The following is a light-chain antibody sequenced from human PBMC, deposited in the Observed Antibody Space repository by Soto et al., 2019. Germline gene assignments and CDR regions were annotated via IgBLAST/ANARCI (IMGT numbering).Light chain of an antibody. CDR2: EVV. CDR3: KSYAGSNTYV. Sequence: QSALTQPPSASGSPGQSVTISCTGTKSDIGVYDFVSWYQQHPGKAPRLIIYEVVQRPSRVPDRFSGSKSGNTASLTVSGLQAADEAAYFCKSYAGSNTYVFGSGTKVTVL. V-gene: IGLV2-8*01. CDR1: KSDIGVYDF. J-gene: IGLJ1*01.